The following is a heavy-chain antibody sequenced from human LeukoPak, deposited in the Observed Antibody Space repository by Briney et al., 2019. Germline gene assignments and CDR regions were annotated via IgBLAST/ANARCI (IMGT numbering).Heavy chain of an antibody. CDR2: IHFTGST. CDR1: GGSMSSHC. Sequence: SETLSLTCTVSGGSMSSHCWTWIRQPAGKGLEWIGRIHFTGSTRYNPSLKSRVTISLDTSQNQFSLRLTSVTAADTALYYCARGDFGDCNWFDPWGQGTLVIVSS. J-gene: IGHJ5*02. CDR3: ARGDFGDCNWFDP. V-gene: IGHV4-4*07. D-gene: IGHD4-17*01.